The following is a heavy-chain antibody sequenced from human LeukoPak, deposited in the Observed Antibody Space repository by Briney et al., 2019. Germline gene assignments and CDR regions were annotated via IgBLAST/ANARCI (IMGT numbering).Heavy chain of an antibody. CDR1: GFTFDDYA. Sequence: GGSLRLSCAASGFTFDDYAMHWVRQAPGKGLEWVSLISGDGGSTYYADSVKGRFTISRDNSKNSLYLQMNSLRTEDTALYYCAEDLSGWYGGWDWGQGTLVTVSS. CDR2: ISGDGGST. D-gene: IGHD6-19*01. J-gene: IGHJ4*02. V-gene: IGHV3-43*02. CDR3: AEDLSGWYGGWD.